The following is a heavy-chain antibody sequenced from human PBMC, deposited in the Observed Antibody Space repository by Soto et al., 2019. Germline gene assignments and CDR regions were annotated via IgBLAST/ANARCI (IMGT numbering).Heavy chain of an antibody. D-gene: IGHD1-1*01. J-gene: IGHJ3*02. CDR3: AIGNTGAFDI. V-gene: IGHV1-3*01. CDR2: MNPLNGDT. CDR1: GYTLTTYS. Sequence: QVQLGQSGAEVKKPGASVKVSCKSSGYTLTTYSLHWVREAPGQRLEWMGWMNPLNGDTKYSQRFQGRLTIIRDTSAVTAYMELSSLRSEDTALYYCAIGNTGAFDIWGQGTMVTVSS.